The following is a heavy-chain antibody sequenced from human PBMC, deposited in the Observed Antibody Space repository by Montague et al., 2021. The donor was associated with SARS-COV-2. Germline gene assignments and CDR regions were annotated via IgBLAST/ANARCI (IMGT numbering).Heavy chain of an antibody. CDR1: GFTFGDYA. Sequence: SLRLSCAASGFTFGDYAINWVRQAPGKGLEWVASISGDGATAYYXESVLGRFAISRDNSKNTVLLQMHSLRVKDAAVYYCAKALYSGGFFFESGSDFWGQGTLVTVSS. V-gene: IGHV3-23*01. J-gene: IGHJ1*01. CDR2: ISGDGATA. D-gene: IGHD6-19*01. CDR3: AKALYSGGFFFESGSDF.